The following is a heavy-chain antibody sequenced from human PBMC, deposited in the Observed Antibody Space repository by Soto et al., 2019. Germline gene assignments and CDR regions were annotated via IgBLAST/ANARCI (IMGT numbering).Heavy chain of an antibody. Sequence: SETLSLTCAVSGYSISSGYYWGWIRQPPGKGLEWIGSIYHSGSTYYNPSLKSRVTISVDTSKNQFSLKLSSVTAADTAVYYCARETIVATTAGYYYYYGMDVWGQGTTVTVSS. CDR2: IYHSGST. CDR1: GYSISSGYY. V-gene: IGHV4-38-2*02. J-gene: IGHJ6*02. D-gene: IGHD5-12*01. CDR3: ARETIVATTAGYYYYYGMDV.